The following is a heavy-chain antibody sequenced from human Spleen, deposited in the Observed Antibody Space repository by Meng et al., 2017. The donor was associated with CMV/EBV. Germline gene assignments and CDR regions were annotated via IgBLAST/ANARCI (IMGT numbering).Heavy chain of an antibody. Sequence: SVQVSCKASGGTFNSYAISWVRQAPGRGLEWMGGIIPIVGVTKYAQKFQARVTLTADKSTSTAYMELSSLTSEDSALYYCARGDYYGSGRTDAFDIWGQGTTVTVSS. CDR2: IIPIVGVT. V-gene: IGHV1-69*10. CDR3: ARGDYYGSGRTDAFDI. J-gene: IGHJ3*02. D-gene: IGHD3-10*01. CDR1: GGTFNSYA.